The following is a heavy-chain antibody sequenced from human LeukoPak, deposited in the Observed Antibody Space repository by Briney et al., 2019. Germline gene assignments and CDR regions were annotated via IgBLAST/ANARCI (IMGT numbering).Heavy chain of an antibody. D-gene: IGHD3-22*01. Sequence: GGSLRLSCAASGFTFSSYAMSWVRQAPGKGLEWVSAISGSGGSTYYADSVKGRFTISRDNSKNTLYLQMNSLRAEDTAVYYCAKDYYDSSGYYLHYYYYYMDAWGKGTTVTVSS. CDR3: AKDYYDSSGYYLHYYYYYMDA. CDR2: ISGSGGST. V-gene: IGHV3-23*01. J-gene: IGHJ6*03. CDR1: GFTFSSYA.